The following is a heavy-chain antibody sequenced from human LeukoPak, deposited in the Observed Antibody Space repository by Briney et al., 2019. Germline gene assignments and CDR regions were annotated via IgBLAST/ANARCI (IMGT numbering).Heavy chain of an antibody. CDR3: AKGSADSDAFDS. CDR2: ISGSGGST. Sequence: GGSLRLSCAASGFTFSSSAMSWVRHAPGKGLEWVSPISGSGGSTYYADSVKGRCTISRDNSKNTLYLQMNSLRAEDTAVYYCAKGSADSDAFDSWGQGTMVTVSS. J-gene: IGHJ3*02. V-gene: IGHV3-23*01. D-gene: IGHD2-2*01. CDR1: GFTFSSSA.